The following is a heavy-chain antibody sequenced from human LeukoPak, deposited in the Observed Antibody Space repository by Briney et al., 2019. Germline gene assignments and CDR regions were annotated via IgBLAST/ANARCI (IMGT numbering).Heavy chain of an antibody. V-gene: IGHV3-21*01. CDR3: ARITMVRGVFENYYYMDV. D-gene: IGHD3-10*01. CDR1: GFTFSSYS. J-gene: IGHJ6*03. Sequence: GGSLRLSCAASGFTFSSYSMNWVRHAPGKGLEWVSSISSSSSYIYYADSVKGRFTISRDNAKNSLYLQMNSLRAEDTAVYYCARITMVRGVFENYYYMDVWGKGTTVTISS. CDR2: ISSSSSYI.